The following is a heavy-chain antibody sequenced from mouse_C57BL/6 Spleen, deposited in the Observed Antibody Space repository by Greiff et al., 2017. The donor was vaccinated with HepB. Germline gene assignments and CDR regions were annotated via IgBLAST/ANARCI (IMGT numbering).Heavy chain of an antibody. CDR2: IDPENGDT. D-gene: IGHD2-1*01. CDR1: GFNIKDDY. V-gene: IGHV14-4*01. CDR3: TIRYGNYVNYAMDD. Sequence: VQLQQSGAELVRPGASVKLSCTASGFNIKDDYMHWVKQRPEQGLEWIGWIDPENGDTEYASKFQGKATITADTSSNTAYLQLSSLTSEDTAVYYCTIRYGNYVNYAMDDWGQGTSVTVSS. J-gene: IGHJ4*01.